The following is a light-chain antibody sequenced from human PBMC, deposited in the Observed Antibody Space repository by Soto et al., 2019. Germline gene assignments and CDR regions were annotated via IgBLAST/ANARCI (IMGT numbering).Light chain of an antibody. J-gene: IGKJ1*01. CDR1: QSVSSN. CDR3: QQYNNWPG. V-gene: IGKV3-15*01. CDR2: GAS. Sequence: EIVMTQSPATLSVSPGERATLSCSASQSVSSNLAWYQQKPGQAPRLLIYGASTRATGIPARFSGSGSGTEFTLTISSLQSEDFAVYYCQQYNNWPGFGQGTKVEIK.